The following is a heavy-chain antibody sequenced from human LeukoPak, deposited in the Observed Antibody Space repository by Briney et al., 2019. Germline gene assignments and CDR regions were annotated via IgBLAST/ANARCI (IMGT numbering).Heavy chain of an antibody. Sequence: SETLSLTCTVSGGSISSGDYYWSWIRQPPGKGLEWIGYIYYSGSTYYNPSLKSRVTISVDTSKNQFSLKLSSVTAADTAVYYCARGDPLGYFQHWGQGTLVTVSS. CDR1: GGSISSGDYY. CDR3: ARGDPLGYFQH. CDR2: IYYSGST. J-gene: IGHJ1*01. V-gene: IGHV4-30-4*02.